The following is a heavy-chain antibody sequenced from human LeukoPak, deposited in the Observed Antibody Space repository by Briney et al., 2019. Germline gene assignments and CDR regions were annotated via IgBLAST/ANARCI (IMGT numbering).Heavy chain of an antibody. D-gene: IGHD1-1*01. J-gene: IGHJ4*02. CDR1: AFTFSNAW. Sequence: PGGSLRLSCAASAFTFSNAWMSWVRQAPGQGQEWLGRIKSRTDGGTTDYAAPVKGRFTISRDDSRNTLYLQMNSLKTEDTAVYYCTTGHQLERRRKYSFDYWGQGTLVTVSS. CDR2: IKSRTDGGTT. V-gene: IGHV3-15*01. CDR3: TTGHQLERRRKYSFDY.